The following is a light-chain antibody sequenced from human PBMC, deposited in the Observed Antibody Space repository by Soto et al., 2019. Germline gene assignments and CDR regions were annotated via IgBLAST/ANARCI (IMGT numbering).Light chain of an antibody. V-gene: IGKV3-20*01. CDR1: QSVSNRY. J-gene: IGKJ1*01. Sequence: EIVLTQSPGTLSLSPGERATLSCRASQSVSNRYLVWYPQKPGQAPRLLMYGASTRSTGIPDRFSGSGSGADFTITISRLEPEDCGVYYIQQYSRSPTFGQGTRVAIK. CDR3: QQYSRSPT. CDR2: GAS.